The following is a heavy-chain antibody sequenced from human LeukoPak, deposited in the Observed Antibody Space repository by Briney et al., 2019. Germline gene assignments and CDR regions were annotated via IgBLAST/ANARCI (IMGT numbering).Heavy chain of an antibody. CDR3: AREWELRLFDY. CDR2: ISDDGSSK. V-gene: IGHV3-30-3*01. Sequence: TGGSLRLSCVVSGFTSRSYVMHWVRQAPGKGLGWVAVISDDGSSKDYSDSVRGRVTISRDNSKNTVYLEMNSLRAEDTAVYYCAREWELRLFDYWGQGTLVTVSS. D-gene: IGHD1-26*01. J-gene: IGHJ4*02. CDR1: GFTSRSYV.